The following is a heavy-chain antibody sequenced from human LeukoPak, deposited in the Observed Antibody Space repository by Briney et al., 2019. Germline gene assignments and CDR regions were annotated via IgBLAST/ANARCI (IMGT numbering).Heavy chain of an antibody. CDR2: IYTSGST. Sequence: SQTLSLTCTVSGGSISSGNYYWSWIRQPAGKGLEWIGRIYTSGSTNYNPSLKSRVTISVDTSKNQFSLKLSSVTAADTAVYYCARGALWFGSPTGFFDFWGQGTLVTVSS. V-gene: IGHV4-61*02. J-gene: IGHJ4*02. CDR1: GGSISSGNYY. D-gene: IGHD3-10*01. CDR3: ARGALWFGSPTGFFDF.